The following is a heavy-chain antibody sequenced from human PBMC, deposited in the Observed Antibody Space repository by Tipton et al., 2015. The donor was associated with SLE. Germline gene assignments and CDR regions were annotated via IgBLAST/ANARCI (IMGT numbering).Heavy chain of an antibody. J-gene: IGHJ4*02. D-gene: IGHD5-24*01. Sequence: TLSLTCTVSGGSISSYYWSWIRQPPGRGLEWIGYIYTSGSTNYNPSLKSRVTISVDTSKNQFSLKLTSVTAADTAVYYCAGKRGYKHLFDYWGQGTLVTVSS. CDR3: AGKRGYKHLFDY. CDR1: GGSISSYY. CDR2: IYTSGST. V-gene: IGHV4-4*08.